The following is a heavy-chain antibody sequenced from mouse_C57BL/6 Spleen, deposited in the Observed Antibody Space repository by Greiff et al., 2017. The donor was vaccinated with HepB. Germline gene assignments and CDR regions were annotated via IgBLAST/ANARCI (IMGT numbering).Heavy chain of an antibody. J-gene: IGHJ4*01. Sequence: QVQLQQPGAELVKPGASVKLSCKASGYTFTSYWMQWVKQRPGQGLEWIGEIDPSDSYTNYNQKFKGKATLTVDTSSSTAYMQLSSLTSEDSAVYYCARKFLIYYVNYYYAMDYWGQGTSVTVSS. V-gene: IGHV1-50*01. CDR2: IDPSDSYT. D-gene: IGHD2-1*01. CDR3: ARKFLIYYVNYYYAMDY. CDR1: GYTFTSYW.